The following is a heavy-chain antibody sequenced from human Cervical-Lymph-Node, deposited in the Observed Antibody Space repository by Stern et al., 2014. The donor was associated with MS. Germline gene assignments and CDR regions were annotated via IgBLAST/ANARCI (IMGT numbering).Heavy chain of an antibody. Sequence: EVQLVESGGGLVKPGGSLRLSCAASGFTFSTYSMNWVRQAPGKGLEWVSSITSGSTYIYYADSVKGRFTISWDNAKNSLYLQMNSLRAEDTALYYCARDALNVRGTFDIWGQGTIVSVSS. V-gene: IGHV3-21*01. CDR2: ITSGSTYI. J-gene: IGHJ3*02. D-gene: IGHD3-16*01. CDR3: ARDALNVRGTFDI. CDR1: GFTFSTYS.